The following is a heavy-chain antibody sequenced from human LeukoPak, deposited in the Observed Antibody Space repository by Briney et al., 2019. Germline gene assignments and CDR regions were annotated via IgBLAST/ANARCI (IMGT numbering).Heavy chain of an antibody. CDR1: GFTFSSYG. CDR3: AKDQGGYCDFWSGYSSEYFDY. Sequence: GGSLRLSCAASGFTFSSYGMHWVRQAPGKGLEWVAVISYDGSNKYYADSVKGRFTISRDNSKNTLYLQMNSLRAEDTAVYYCAKDQGGYCDFWSGYSSEYFDYWGQGTLVTVSS. V-gene: IGHV3-30*18. J-gene: IGHJ4*02. D-gene: IGHD3-3*01. CDR2: ISYDGSNK.